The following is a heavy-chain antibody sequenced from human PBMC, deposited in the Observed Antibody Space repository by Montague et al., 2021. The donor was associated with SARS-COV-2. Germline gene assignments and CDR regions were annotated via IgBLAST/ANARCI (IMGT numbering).Heavy chain of an antibody. Sequence: SETLSLTCTVSGASISSSSYYWGWLRQPPGKGLEWIGSFYYSGSTYYTPSLKSGVTISVDTSKNQFSLKLSSATAADTAVYYCASPTYYYDSSGSVALDIWGQGTMVTVSS. CDR2: FYYSGST. CDR3: ASPTYYYDSSGSVALDI. D-gene: IGHD3-22*01. CDR1: GASISSSSYY. V-gene: IGHV4-39*01. J-gene: IGHJ3*02.